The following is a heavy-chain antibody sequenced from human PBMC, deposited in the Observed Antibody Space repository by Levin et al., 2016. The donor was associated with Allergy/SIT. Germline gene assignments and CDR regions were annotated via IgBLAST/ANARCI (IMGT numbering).Heavy chain of an antibody. Sequence: WIRQPPGKGLEWVSSISSSSSYIYYADSVKGRFTISRDNAKNSLYLQMNSLRAEDTAVYYCARAGEGVIFNYWGQGTLVTVSS. J-gene: IGHJ4*02. V-gene: IGHV3-21*01. CDR2: ISSSSSYI. D-gene: IGHD3-10*01. CDR3: ARAGEGVIFNY.